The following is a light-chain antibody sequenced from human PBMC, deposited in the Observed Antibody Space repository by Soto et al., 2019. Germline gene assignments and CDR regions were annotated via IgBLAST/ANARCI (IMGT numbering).Light chain of an antibody. CDR2: ETS. Sequence: EIVLTQSPCTLSLSPGERATLSFMASQSVNSNYLAWYQQKPGQAPRLLMYETSTRATGIPDRFSGSGSGTDFTLTISRLEPEDFAVYFCQQFGTSPLWKFGQGTKVDIK. V-gene: IGKV3-20*01. CDR3: QQFGTSPLWK. J-gene: IGKJ1*01. CDR1: QSVNSNY.